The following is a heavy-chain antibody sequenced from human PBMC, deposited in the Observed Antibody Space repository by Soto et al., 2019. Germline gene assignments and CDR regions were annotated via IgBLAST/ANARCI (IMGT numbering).Heavy chain of an antibody. V-gene: IGHV4-59*08. CDR2: IYYSGST. CDR3: ARRYSSAFDI. CDR1: GGSISSYY. D-gene: IGHD6-13*01. Sequence: QVQLQESGPGLVKPSETLSLTCTISGGSISSYYWSWIRQPPGKGLEWIGYIYYSGSTNYNPSLKSRVTISVDTSKNQFSLKLSSVTAADTAVYYCARRYSSAFDIWGQGTMVTDSS. J-gene: IGHJ3*02.